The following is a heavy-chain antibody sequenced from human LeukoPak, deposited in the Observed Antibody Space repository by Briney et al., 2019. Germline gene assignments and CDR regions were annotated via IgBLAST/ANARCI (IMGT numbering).Heavy chain of an antibody. CDR1: GGSFSGYY. D-gene: IGHD3-10*01. CDR3: ARAPITMVRGAPFDY. J-gene: IGHJ4*02. Sequence: PSETLSLTCAVYGGSFSGYYWSWIRQPPGKGLEWIGEINHSGSTNYNPSLKSRVTMSVDTSKNQFSLKLSSVTAADTAVYYCARAPITMVRGAPFDYWGQGTLVTVSS. V-gene: IGHV4-34*01. CDR2: INHSGST.